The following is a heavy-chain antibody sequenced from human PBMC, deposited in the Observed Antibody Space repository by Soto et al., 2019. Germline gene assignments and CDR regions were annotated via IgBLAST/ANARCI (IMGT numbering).Heavy chain of an antibody. CDR1: GYTFTSYG. V-gene: IGHV1-18*01. D-gene: IGHD2-2*01. J-gene: IGHJ4*02. Sequence: ASVKVSCKASGYTFTSYGISWVRQAPGQGLEWMGWISAYSGNTNYAQKLQGRVTMTTDTSTSTAYMELRSLRSDDAAVYYCARGFAYAGYFDYWGQGTLVTVSS. CDR2: ISAYSGNT. CDR3: ARGFAYAGYFDY.